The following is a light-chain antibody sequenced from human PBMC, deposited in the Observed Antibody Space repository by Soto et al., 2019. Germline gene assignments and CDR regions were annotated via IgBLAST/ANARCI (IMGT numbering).Light chain of an antibody. V-gene: IGKV3-20*01. CDR1: QSVSSSY. Sequence: EIVLTQSPGTLSLSPGERATLSCRASQSVSSSYLAWYQQKPGQAPRLLIYGASSRATGIPDRSSGSGSGTDFTLTISRLEPEDFAVYYCQQYGSSPRTFGQGIKVDIK. CDR3: QQYGSSPRT. CDR2: GAS. J-gene: IGKJ1*01.